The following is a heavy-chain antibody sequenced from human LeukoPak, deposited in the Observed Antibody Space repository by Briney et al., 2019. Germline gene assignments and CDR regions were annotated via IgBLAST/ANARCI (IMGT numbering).Heavy chain of an antibody. CDR2: IYHSGST. Sequence: SETLSLTCAVSGGFISSNNWWNWVRQPPGKGLEWVGEIYHSGSTNYNPSLKSRVTISVDTSKNQFSLKLSSVTAADTAVYYCARGAHWITMVRGVRGWFDPWGQGTLVTVSS. V-gene: IGHV4-4*02. J-gene: IGHJ5*02. D-gene: IGHD3-10*01. CDR3: ARGAHWITMVRGVRGWFDP. CDR1: GGFISSNNW.